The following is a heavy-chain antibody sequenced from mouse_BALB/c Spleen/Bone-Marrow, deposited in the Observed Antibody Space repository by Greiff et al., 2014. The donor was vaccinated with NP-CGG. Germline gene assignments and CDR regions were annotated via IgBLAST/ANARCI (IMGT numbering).Heavy chain of an antibody. Sequence: VQLQQSGAELVKPGASVKLSCTASGFNIKDTFMHWVKQRPEQGLEWIGRIDPANGDTKYDPKFQGKATITADTSSNTAYLQLSSLTSEDTAVHYCTKPSFYYGSSYWYFDVWGAGTTVTVSS. CDR1: GFNIKDTF. D-gene: IGHD1-1*01. J-gene: IGHJ1*01. CDR3: TKPSFYYGSSYWYFDV. V-gene: IGHV14-3*02. CDR2: IDPANGDT.